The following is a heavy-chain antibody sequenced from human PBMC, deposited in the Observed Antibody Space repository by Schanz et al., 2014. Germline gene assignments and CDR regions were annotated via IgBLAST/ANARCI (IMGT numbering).Heavy chain of an antibody. Sequence: QVQLVQSGAEVKKPGASVKVSCKASGYTLTNFDINWVRQAPGQGLEWMGWMNPNSGTTGYAQKFQGRVTMTRNTSTSTAYMELRGLRSEDTAVYYCARAAYGGYTSTPLRYWGQGTLVTVSS. D-gene: IGHD5-12*01. J-gene: IGHJ4*02. V-gene: IGHV1-8*01. CDR2: MNPNSGTT. CDR3: ARAAYGGYTSTPLRY. CDR1: GYTLTNFD.